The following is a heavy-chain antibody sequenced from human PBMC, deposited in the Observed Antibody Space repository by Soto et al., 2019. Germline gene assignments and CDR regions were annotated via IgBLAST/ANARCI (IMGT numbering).Heavy chain of an antibody. CDR3: ARYRYVRFGMDV. Sequence: QVQLQESGPGLVKPSETLSLTCTVSGGSISSYYWSWIRQPPGKGLEWIGYIYYSGSTNYNPSLKSGVTRSVDTSKNQFSLKLSSVTAADTAVYYCARYRYVRFGMDVWGQGTTVTVSS. CDR2: IYYSGST. V-gene: IGHV4-59*01. D-gene: IGHD3-10*02. CDR1: GGSISSYY. J-gene: IGHJ6*02.